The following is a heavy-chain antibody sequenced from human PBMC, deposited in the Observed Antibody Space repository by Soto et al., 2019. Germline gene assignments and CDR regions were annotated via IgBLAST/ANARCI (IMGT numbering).Heavy chain of an antibody. J-gene: IGHJ5*02. CDR1: GYTFTSYG. Sequence: QVQLVQSGAEVKKPGASVKVSCKASGYTFTSYGISWVRQAPGQGLEWMGWISAYNGNTNYAQKLQGRVTMTTDTSTSTAYMELRSLRPDDTAVYYGARDQNIVLVPAAPGAFDPWGQGTLVTVSS. V-gene: IGHV1-18*01. D-gene: IGHD2-2*01. CDR2: ISAYNGNT. CDR3: ARDQNIVLVPAAPGAFDP.